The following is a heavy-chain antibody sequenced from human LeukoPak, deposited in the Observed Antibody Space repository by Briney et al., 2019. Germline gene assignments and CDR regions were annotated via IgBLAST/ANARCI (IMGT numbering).Heavy chain of an antibody. Sequence: GGSLRLSCAASGFTFSSYVMHWVRQAPGKGLEYVSVISSSGDSTYYADSVKGRFTISRDNSKNTLYLQMRSLRDEDTAVYYCVKRRAAGTYSFDIWGQGTMVTVSS. CDR2: ISSSGDST. CDR1: GFTFSSYV. CDR3: VKRRAAGTYSFDI. V-gene: IGHV3-64D*06. J-gene: IGHJ3*02. D-gene: IGHD6-13*01.